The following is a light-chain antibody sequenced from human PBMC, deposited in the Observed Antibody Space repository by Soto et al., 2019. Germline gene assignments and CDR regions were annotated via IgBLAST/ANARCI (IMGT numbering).Light chain of an antibody. V-gene: IGKV3-15*01. CDR2: GAS. J-gene: IGKJ1*01. Sequence: EIVMTQSPATLSVSPGERATLSCRASQSVGSNLAWYQQKPGQAPRLLIYGASTRATGIPARFSGSGSGTEFTPTISSLQSEDFAVYYCQQYSNWPPGTFGQGTKGEIK. CDR1: QSVGSN. CDR3: QQYSNWPPGT.